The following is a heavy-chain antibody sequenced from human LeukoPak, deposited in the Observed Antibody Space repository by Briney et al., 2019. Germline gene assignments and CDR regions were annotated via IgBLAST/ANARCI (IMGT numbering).Heavy chain of an antibody. CDR1: GGSFSGYY. V-gene: IGHV4-34*01. CDR2: INHSGST. Sequence: TSETLSLTCAVYGGSFSGYYWSWICQPPGKGLEWIGEINHSGSTNYNPSLKSRVTISVDTSKNQFSLKLSSVTAADTAVYYCARGGIAAANWFDPWGQGTPVTVSS. CDR3: ARGGIAAANWFDP. D-gene: IGHD6-13*01. J-gene: IGHJ5*02.